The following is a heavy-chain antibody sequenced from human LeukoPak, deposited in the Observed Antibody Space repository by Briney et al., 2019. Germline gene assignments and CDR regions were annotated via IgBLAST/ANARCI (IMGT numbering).Heavy chain of an antibody. CDR1: GGSISSSSYY. CDR3: ARDYYDSSGYFDY. V-gene: IGHV4-61*02. J-gene: IGHJ4*02. CDR2: IYISGST. Sequence: SETLSLTCTVSGGSISSSSYYWSWIRQPAGKGLEWIGRIYISGSTNYNPSLKSRVTMSVDTSKNQFSLKLSSVTAEDTAVYYCARDYYDSSGYFDYWGQGTLVTVSS. D-gene: IGHD3-22*01.